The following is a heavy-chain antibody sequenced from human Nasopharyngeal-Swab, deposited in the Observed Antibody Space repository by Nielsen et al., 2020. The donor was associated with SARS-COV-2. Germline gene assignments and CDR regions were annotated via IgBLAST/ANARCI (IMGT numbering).Heavy chain of an antibody. CDR3: VKKDQQWLADDAFDT. CDR2: ISGSGAST. V-gene: IGHV3-23*02. Sequence: GESLKISCGTSGFTFGTFAMGWVRQASGKGLEWVSVISGSGASTYYGDSVKGRFVISRDNSKNNLYLQMNNLKVEDAAIYYCVKKDQQWLADDAFDTWGQGTLVTISS. J-gene: IGHJ3*02. D-gene: IGHD6-19*01. CDR1: GFTFGTFA.